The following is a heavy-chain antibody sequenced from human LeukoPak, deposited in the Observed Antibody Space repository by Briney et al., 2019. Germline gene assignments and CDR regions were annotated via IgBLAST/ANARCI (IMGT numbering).Heavy chain of an antibody. J-gene: IGHJ2*01. D-gene: IGHD3-22*01. Sequence: PSETLSLTCAVYGGSFSGYYWSWIRQPPGKGLEWIGSIYYSGSTYYNPSLKSRVTISVDTSKNQFSLKLSSVTAADTAVYYCARMKEYYDSSGYYYVARPYWYFDLWGRGTLVTVSS. V-gene: IGHV4-34*01. CDR3: ARMKEYYDSSGYYYVARPYWYFDL. CDR1: GGSFSGYY. CDR2: IYYSGST.